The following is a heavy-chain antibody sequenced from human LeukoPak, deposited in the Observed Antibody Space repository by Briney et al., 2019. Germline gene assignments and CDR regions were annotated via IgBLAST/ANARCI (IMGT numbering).Heavy chain of an antibody. CDR3: ARDETQLGYCSSTSCPRGWYFDL. D-gene: IGHD2-2*01. J-gene: IGHJ2*01. CDR2: IYTSGST. Sequence: SETLSLTCTVSGGSISSYYWSWIRQPAGKGLEWIGRIYTSGSTNYNPSLKSRVTMSVDTSKNQFSLKLSSVTAADTAVYYCARDETQLGYCSSTSCPRGWYFDLWGRGTLVTVSS. CDR1: GGSISSYY. V-gene: IGHV4-4*07.